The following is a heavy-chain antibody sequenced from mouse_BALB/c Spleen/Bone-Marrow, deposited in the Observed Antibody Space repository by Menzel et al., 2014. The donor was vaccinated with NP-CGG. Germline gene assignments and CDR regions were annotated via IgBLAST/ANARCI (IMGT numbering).Heavy chain of an antibody. CDR1: GFTFSNYW. J-gene: IGHJ3*01. CDR2: IRLKSSNYAT. Sequence: EAQLVESGGGLVQPGGSMKLSCVASGFTFSNYWMNWVRQSPEKGLEWVAEIRLKSSNYATHYAESVKGRFTISRDDSKSSVYLQMNNLRAEDTGIYYCTRSGAFAYWGQGTLVTVSA. V-gene: IGHV6-6*02. CDR3: TRSGAFAY. D-gene: IGHD1-3*01.